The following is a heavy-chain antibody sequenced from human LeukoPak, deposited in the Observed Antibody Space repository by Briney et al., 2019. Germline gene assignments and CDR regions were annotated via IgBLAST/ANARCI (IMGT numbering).Heavy chain of an antibody. J-gene: IGHJ4*02. CDR3: ATLITILGVVSPRFDY. D-gene: IGHD3-3*01. CDR1: GSTFSSYW. Sequence: GGSLRLSCAASGSTFSSYWMSWVRQAPGKGLEWVANIKQDGSEKYYVDSVKGRFTISRDNAKNSLYLQMNSLRAEDTAVYYCATLITILGVVSPRFDYWGQGTLVTVSS. V-gene: IGHV3-7*01. CDR2: IKQDGSEK.